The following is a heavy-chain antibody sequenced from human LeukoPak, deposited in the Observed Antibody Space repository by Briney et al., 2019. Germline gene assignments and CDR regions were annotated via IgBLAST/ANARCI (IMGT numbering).Heavy chain of an antibody. Sequence: GGSLRLSCAASGFTFSSYAMHWVRQAPGKGLEWVAVISYDGSNKYYADSVKGRFTISRVNSKNTLYLQMNSLRAEDTAVYYCARETGSAVGSTDFDYWGQGTLVTVSS. CDR3: ARETGSAVGSTDFDY. V-gene: IGHV3-30-3*01. CDR1: GFTFSSYA. CDR2: ISYDGSNK. D-gene: IGHD4-17*01. J-gene: IGHJ4*02.